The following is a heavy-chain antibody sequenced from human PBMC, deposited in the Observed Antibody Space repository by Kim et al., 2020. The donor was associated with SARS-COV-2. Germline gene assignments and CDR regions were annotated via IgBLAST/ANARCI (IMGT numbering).Heavy chain of an antibody. CDR3: AIVVPAAMDLTAHPRDY. CDR1: GYTFTSYY. D-gene: IGHD2-2*01. Sequence: ASVKVSCKASGYTFTSYYMHWVRQAPGQGLEWMGIINPSGGSTSYAQKFQGRVTMTRDTSTSTVYMELSSLRSEDTAVYYCAIVVPAAMDLTAHPRDYWGQGTLVTVSS. CDR2: INPSGGST. V-gene: IGHV1-46*03. J-gene: IGHJ4*02.